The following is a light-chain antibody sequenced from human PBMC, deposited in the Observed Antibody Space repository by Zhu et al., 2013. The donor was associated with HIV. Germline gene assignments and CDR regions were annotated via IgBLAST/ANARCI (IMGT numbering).Light chain of an antibody. CDR1: QSVSSSY. CDR3: QQYGSSPRT. V-gene: IGKV3-20*01. CDR2: GAS. Sequence: EIVLTQSPGTLSLSPGERATLSCTASQSVSSSYLTWYQQRPGQAPRLLIFGASSRASGIPDRFSGSGSGTDFTLTISRLEPEDFAVYYCQQYGSSPRTFGQGT. J-gene: IGKJ1*01.